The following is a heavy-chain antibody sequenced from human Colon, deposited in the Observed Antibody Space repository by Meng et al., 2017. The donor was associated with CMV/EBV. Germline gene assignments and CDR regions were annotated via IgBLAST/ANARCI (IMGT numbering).Heavy chain of an antibody. D-gene: IGHD4-23*01. Sequence: SGGSITSGWSYCSWFRQHPGKGLEWIGHIHHSGSVFYNPSLKSRVTVSVDTSKNQFSLRLSSVTAADTAMYYCARWADYGGNSFFDYWGQGTLVTVSS. V-gene: IGHV4-31*02. J-gene: IGHJ4*02. CDR3: ARWADYGGNSFFDY. CDR2: IHHSGSV. CDR1: GGSITSGWSY.